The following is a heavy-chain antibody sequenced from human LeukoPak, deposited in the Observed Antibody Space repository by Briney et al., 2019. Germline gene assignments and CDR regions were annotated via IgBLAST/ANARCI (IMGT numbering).Heavy chain of an antibody. D-gene: IGHD6-19*01. CDR3: ARDRWYSSGWYYFDY. Sequence: PGGSLRLSCAASGFTFSDYYMSWIRQAPGKGLEWVSYISSSGGTIYYADSVKGRFTISGDNAKNSLYLQMNSLRVEDTAVYYCARDRWYSSGWYYFDYWGQGTLVTVSS. J-gene: IGHJ4*02. V-gene: IGHV3-11*01. CDR1: GFTFSDYY. CDR2: ISSSGGTI.